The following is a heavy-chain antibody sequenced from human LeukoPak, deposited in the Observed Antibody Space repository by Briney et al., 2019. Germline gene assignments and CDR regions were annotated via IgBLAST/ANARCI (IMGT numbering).Heavy chain of an antibody. V-gene: IGHV4-59*02. D-gene: IGHD3-10*01. CDR3: ARDSGERGSGSYLIAY. J-gene: IGHJ4*02. Sequence: SETLSLTCTVSGGSVSSYYWSWIRQPPGKGLEWIGYFFHTGSTNYNPSLKSRVAISVDTSKNLFSLMLSSVTAADTAVYYCARDSGERGSGSYLIAYWGQGTLVTVSS. CDR1: GGSVSSYY. CDR2: FFHTGST.